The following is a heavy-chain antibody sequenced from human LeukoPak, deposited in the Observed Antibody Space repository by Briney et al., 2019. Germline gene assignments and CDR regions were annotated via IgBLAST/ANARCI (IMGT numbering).Heavy chain of an antibody. Sequence: PGGSLRLSCAASGFTFSSYGMHWVRQAPGKGLEWVAVISYDGSNKYYADSVKGRFTISRDNSKNTLYLQMNSLRAEDTAVYYCAKGPPLRYCYDGVGDPYFDYWGQGTLVTVSS. CDR1: GFTFSSYG. CDR2: ISYDGSNK. D-gene: IGHD3-22*01. V-gene: IGHV3-30*18. CDR3: AKGPPLRYCYDGVGDPYFDY. J-gene: IGHJ4*02.